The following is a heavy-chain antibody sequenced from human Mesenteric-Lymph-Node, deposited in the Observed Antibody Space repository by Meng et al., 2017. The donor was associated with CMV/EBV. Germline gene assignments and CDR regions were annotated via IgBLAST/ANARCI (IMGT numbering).Heavy chain of an antibody. CDR3: SNSGLGY. Sequence: GESLKISCAASGFNFSDSAMHWVRQASGKGLEWVGRIRSKALGYAKEYAASVKGRSTISRDDSKSTTYLQMNSLKTEDTAVYFCSNSGLGYWGQGTLVTVSS. J-gene: IGHJ4*02. V-gene: IGHV3-73*01. CDR2: IRSKALGYAK. D-gene: IGHD6-19*01. CDR1: GFNFSDSA.